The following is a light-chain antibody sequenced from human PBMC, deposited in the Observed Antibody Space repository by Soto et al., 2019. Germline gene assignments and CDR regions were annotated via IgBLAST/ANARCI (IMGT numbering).Light chain of an antibody. J-gene: IGKJ5*01. Sequence: EIVMTQSPATLSMSPGERATLSCRASQSISINLAWYQQKPGQAPRLLIYGASARATGVPARFSGSGSGTEFTLTISSLQSEDFAVYYCQHYNDWLITFGQGTRLEIK. CDR3: QHYNDWLIT. CDR1: QSISIN. CDR2: GAS. V-gene: IGKV3-15*01.